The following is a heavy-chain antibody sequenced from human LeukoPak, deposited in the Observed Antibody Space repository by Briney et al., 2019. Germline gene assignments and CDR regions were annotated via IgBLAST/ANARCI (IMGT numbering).Heavy chain of an antibody. CDR2: ISAYNSNT. J-gene: IGHJ4*02. CDR1: GYTFSSYG. V-gene: IGHV1-18*01. CDR3: GRALLGGSDIYTPFSY. D-gene: IGHD3-10*01. Sequence: ASVKVSCKASGYTFSSYGISWVRQAPGQGLEWMGWISAYNSNTNYAQKLQGRVTMTTDTSTSTAYMELRSLRSDDTAVYYCGRALLGGSDIYTPFSYWGQGTLVTVSS.